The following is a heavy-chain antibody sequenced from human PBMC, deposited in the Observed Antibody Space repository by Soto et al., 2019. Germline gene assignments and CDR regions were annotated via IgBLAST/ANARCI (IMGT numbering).Heavy chain of an antibody. D-gene: IGHD3-10*01. Sequence: GGSLRLSCAASGFTFSTYWMHWVRQTPGKGLVWVSQINSDGSGTTYADSVTGRFTISRDNAKSTLSLQMNSLRVDDTAVYYSVRDGASGEWDYWGQGILVTVSS. CDR1: GFTFSTYW. J-gene: IGHJ4*02. CDR2: INSDGSGT. V-gene: IGHV3-74*01. CDR3: VRDGASGEWDY.